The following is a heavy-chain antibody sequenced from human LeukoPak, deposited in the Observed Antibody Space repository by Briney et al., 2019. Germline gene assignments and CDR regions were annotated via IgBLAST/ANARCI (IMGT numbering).Heavy chain of an antibody. CDR2: ISSSSSYI. V-gene: IGHV3-21*01. CDR3: ARDIVVVTAGGDY. D-gene: IGHD2-21*02. CDR1: GFTFSNAW. Sequence: GGSLRLSCAASGFTFSNAWMSWVRQAPGKGLEWFSSISSSSSYIYYADSVKGRFTISRDNAKNSLYLQMNSLRAEDTAVYYCARDIVVVTAGGDYWGQGTLVTVSS. J-gene: IGHJ4*02.